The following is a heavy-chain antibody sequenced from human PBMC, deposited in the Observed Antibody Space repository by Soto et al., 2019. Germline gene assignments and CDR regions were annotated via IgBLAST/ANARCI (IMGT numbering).Heavy chain of an antibody. D-gene: IGHD3-10*01. CDR3: ARPLGGSGSYYNVKYYYYYGMDV. CDR2: ISAYNGNT. V-gene: IGHV1-18*01. J-gene: IGHJ6*02. CDR1: GYTFTSYG. Sequence: ASVKVSCKASGYTFTSYGISWVRQAPGQGLEWMGWISAYNGNTNYAQKLQGRVTMTTDTSTSTAYMELRSLRSDDTAVYYCARPLGGSGSYYNVKYYYYYGMDVWGQGTXVTVSS.